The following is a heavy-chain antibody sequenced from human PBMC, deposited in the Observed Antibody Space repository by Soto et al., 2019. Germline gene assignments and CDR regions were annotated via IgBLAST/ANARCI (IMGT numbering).Heavy chain of an antibody. CDR3: ARAVAVPADFDY. CDR1: GYTFNGYA. D-gene: IGHD6-19*01. Sequence: ASVKVSCKASGYTFNGYAMHWVRQAPGQRLEWMGWINAGNGNTRYSQKFQGRVTITRDTSASTAYMELSSLRSEDTAVYYCARAVAVPADFDYWGQGTLVTVSS. V-gene: IGHV1-3*01. CDR2: INAGNGNT. J-gene: IGHJ4*02.